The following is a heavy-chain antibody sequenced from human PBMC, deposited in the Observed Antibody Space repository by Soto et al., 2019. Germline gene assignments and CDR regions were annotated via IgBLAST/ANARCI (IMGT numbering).Heavy chain of an antibody. D-gene: IGHD2-2*02. CDR2: INAGNGNT. Sequence: QVQLVQSGAEVKKPGASVKVSCKASGYTFTSYAMHWVRQAPGQRLEWMGWINAGNGNTKYSQKFQGRVTITRGTSANTAYMELSSLRSEDTAVYSCASSSTVPAAIGYWGQGTLVTVSS. V-gene: IGHV1-3*01. J-gene: IGHJ4*02. CDR3: ASSSTVPAAIGY. CDR1: GYTFTSYA.